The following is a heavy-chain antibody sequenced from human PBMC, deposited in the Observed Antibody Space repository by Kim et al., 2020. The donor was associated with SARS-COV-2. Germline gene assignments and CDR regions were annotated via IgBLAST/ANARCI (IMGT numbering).Heavy chain of an antibody. CDR3: AKGNYGSGSYCMDV. J-gene: IGHJ6*02. D-gene: IGHD3-10*01. Sequence: ADSVKGRFTISRDNSKNTLYLQMNSLRAEDTAVYYCAKGNYGSGSYCMDVWGQGTTVTVSS. V-gene: IGHV3-23*01.